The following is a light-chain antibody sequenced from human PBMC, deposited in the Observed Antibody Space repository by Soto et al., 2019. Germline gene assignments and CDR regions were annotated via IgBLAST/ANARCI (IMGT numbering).Light chain of an antibody. J-gene: IGKJ4*01. V-gene: IGKV1-39*01. CDR2: AAS. CDR3: QQSYSTPLT. Sequence: DIQMPQPPSYLSASVGDRVTITCRASQSISSYLNWYQQKPGKAPKLLIYAASSLQSGVPSRFSGSGSGTDFTLTISSLQPEDFATYYCQQSYSTPLTFGGGTKVDIK. CDR1: QSISSY.